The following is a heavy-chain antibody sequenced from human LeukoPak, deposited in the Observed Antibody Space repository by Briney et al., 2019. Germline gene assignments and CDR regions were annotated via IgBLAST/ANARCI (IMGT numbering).Heavy chain of an antibody. V-gene: IGHV1-18*01. CDR1: GYTFTSYG. CDR3: VTTSVTHTRDP. CDR2: ISAYNGNT. J-gene: IGHJ5*02. D-gene: IGHD5/OR15-5a*01. Sequence: GASVKVSCKASGYTFTSYGISWVRQAPGQGLEWMGWISAYNGNTNYAQKLQGRVTMTTDTSTSTAYMELRSLRSDDTAVYYCVTTSVTHTRDPWGHGTLVTVSS.